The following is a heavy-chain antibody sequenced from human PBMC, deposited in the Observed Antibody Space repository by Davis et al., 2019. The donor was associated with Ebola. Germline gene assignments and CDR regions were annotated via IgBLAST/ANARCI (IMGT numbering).Heavy chain of an antibody. CDR1: GGSFSGYY. J-gene: IGHJ5*02. Sequence: PGGSLRLSCAVYGGSFSGYYWIWIRQPSGKGLEWIGEINQSGSTNCNPSLKSRVTISVDMSKNQFSLRLSSVSAADTAVYYCARGGERDFWNSNWFDPWGQGTLVTVSS. D-gene: IGHD3-3*01. CDR3: ARGGERDFWNSNWFDP. V-gene: IGHV4-34*01. CDR2: INQSGST.